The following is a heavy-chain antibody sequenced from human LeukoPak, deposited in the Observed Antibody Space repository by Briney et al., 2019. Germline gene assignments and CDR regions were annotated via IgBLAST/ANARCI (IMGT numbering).Heavy chain of an antibody. V-gene: IGHV3-30-3*01. Sequence: QTGGSLRLSCAASGFTFSSYAMHWVRQAPGKGLEWVAVISYDGSNKYYADSVKGRFTISRDNSKNTLYLQMNSLRAEDTAVYYCAKEGWQVWFADYWGQGTLVTVSS. D-gene: IGHD3-10*01. CDR2: ISYDGSNK. CDR1: GFTFSSYA. J-gene: IGHJ4*02. CDR3: AKEGWQVWFADY.